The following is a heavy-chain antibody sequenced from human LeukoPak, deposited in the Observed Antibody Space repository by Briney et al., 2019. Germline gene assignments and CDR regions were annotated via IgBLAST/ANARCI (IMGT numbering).Heavy chain of an antibody. D-gene: IGHD3-10*01. CDR3: ARAYYYGSGSPLEPYYYYYGMDV. V-gene: IGHV3-11*01. CDR2: ISSSGGTI. Sequence: GGSLRLSCAASGFTFSDYYMSWIRQAPGKGLEWVSYISSSGGTIYYADSVKGRFTISRDNAKNSLYLQMNSLRAEDTAVYFCARAYYYGSGSPLEPYYYYYGMDVWGQGTTVTVSS. J-gene: IGHJ6*02. CDR1: GFTFSDYY.